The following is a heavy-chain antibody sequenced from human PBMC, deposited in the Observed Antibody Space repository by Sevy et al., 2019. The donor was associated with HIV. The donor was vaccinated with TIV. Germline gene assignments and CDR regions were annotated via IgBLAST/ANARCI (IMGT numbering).Heavy chain of an antibody. CDR2: IYYSGST. J-gene: IGHJ4*02. Sequence: SETLSLTCTVSGGSISSYYWSWIRQPPGKGLEWIGYIYYSGSTNYNPSLKSRVTISVDTSKNQFSLKLSSVTAADPAVYYCARGRPFGGVITYPPYFDYWGQGTLVTVSS. D-gene: IGHD3-16*02. CDR3: ARGRPFGGVITYPPYFDY. CDR1: GGSISSYY. V-gene: IGHV4-59*13.